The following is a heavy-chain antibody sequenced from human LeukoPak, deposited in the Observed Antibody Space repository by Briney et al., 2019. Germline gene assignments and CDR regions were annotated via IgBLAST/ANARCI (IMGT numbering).Heavy chain of an antibody. Sequence: PSETLSLTCTVSGYSISTGYYWDWIRQPPGKGLEWIGTFYHGGSTNYNPSLKSRVTMSVDTSKNQFSLKLSSVTAADTAVYYCARVVNYYGSGSYWFDPWGQGTLVTVSS. CDR1: GYSISTGYY. CDR2: FYHGGST. J-gene: IGHJ5*02. V-gene: IGHV4-38-2*02. CDR3: ARVVNYYGSGSYWFDP. D-gene: IGHD3-10*01.